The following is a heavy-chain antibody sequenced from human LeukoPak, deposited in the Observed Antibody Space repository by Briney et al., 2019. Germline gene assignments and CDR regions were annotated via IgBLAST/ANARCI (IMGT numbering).Heavy chain of an antibody. CDR2: FYHSGNT. Sequence: SETLSLTCTVSGGSITSNYWSWIRQPPGKGLEWIGYFYHSGNTDYNSYLKSRVTISVDTSKNQFSLKLSSVTAADTAVYYCARPTGIAVRNDAFDIWGQGTMVTVSS. CDR1: GGSITSNY. D-gene: IGHD6-19*01. V-gene: IGHV4-59*08. J-gene: IGHJ3*02. CDR3: ARPTGIAVRNDAFDI.